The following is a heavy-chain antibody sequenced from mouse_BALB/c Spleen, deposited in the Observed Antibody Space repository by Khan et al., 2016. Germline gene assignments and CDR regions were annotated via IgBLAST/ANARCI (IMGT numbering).Heavy chain of an antibody. Sequence: EVQLQESGPDLVKPSQSLSLTCTVTGYSITSGYSWHWIRQFPGNKLEWMGYIHYSGSTNYNPSLKSRISITRDTSKNQFFLQLNSVSTEYTATYYCASRKWDDAMDYWGQGTSVTVSS. J-gene: IGHJ4*01. CDR3: ASRKWDDAMDY. CDR2: IHYSGST. CDR1: GYSITSGYS. D-gene: IGHD4-1*01. V-gene: IGHV3-1*02.